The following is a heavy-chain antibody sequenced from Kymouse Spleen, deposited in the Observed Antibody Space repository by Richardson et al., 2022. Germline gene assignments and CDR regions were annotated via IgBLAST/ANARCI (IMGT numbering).Heavy chain of an antibody. J-gene: IGHJ4*02. CDR1: GFTFSNAW. Sequence: VQLVESGGGLVKPGGSLRLSCAASGFTFSNAWMSWVRQAPGKGLEWVGRIKSKTDGGTTDYAAPVKGRFTISRDDSKNTLYLQMNSLKTEDTAVYYCAKYYYGSGSSPFDYWGQGTLVTVSS. CDR3: AKYYYGSGSSPFDY. V-gene: IGHV3-15*01. D-gene: IGHD3-10*01. CDR2: IKSKTDGGTT.